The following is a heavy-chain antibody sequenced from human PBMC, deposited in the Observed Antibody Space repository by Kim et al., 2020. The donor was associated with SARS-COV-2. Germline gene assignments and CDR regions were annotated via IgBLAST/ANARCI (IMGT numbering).Heavy chain of an antibody. CDR2: INHSGST. CDR3: ARGYSRTMVRGVWCWFDP. J-gene: IGHJ5*02. D-gene: IGHD3-10*01. V-gene: IGHV4-34*01. CDR1: GGSFSGYY. Sequence: SETLSLTCAVYGGSFSGYYWSWIRQPPGKGLEWIGEINHSGSTNYNPSLKSRVTISVDTSKNQFSLKLSSVTAADTAVYYCARGYSRTMVRGVWCWFDPRGQGTLVTVSS.